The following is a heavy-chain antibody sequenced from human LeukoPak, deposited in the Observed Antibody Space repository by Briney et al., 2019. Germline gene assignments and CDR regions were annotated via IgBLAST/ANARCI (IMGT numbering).Heavy chain of an antibody. V-gene: IGHV4-39*01. Sequence: SETLSLTCTVSGGSISSSSSYWGWIRQPPGKGLEWIGSIYYSGSTYYNPSLRSRVTISVDTSKNQFSLKLSSVTAADTAVYYCARLDFWSGYSNFDYWGQGTLVTVSS. CDR1: GGSISSSSSY. CDR2: IYYSGST. J-gene: IGHJ4*02. D-gene: IGHD3-3*01. CDR3: ARLDFWSGYSNFDY.